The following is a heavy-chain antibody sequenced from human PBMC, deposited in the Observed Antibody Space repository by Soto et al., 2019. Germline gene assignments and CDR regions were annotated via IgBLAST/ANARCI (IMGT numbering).Heavy chain of an antibody. CDR2: ISYDSTKT. CDR1: GFTFNSYG. Sequence: QVQLVESGGGVVQPGRSLRLSCAASGFTFNSYGMHWVRQGPGNGLEWVAFISYDSTKTYYADSVKGRFTISRDNSNSALYVQMNSLTGEDTAVYYWARTRSAWSDFHYYSLDVWVQGTTVTVSS. CDR3: ARTRSAWSDFHYYSLDV. D-gene: IGHD1-26*01. V-gene: IGHV3-30*03. J-gene: IGHJ6*02.